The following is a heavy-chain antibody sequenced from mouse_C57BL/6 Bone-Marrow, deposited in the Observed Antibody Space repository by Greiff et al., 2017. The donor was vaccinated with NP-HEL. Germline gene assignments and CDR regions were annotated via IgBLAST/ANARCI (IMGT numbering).Heavy chain of an antibody. D-gene: IGHD1-1*01. CDR2: ISSGGDYI. Sequence: EVQLVESGEGLVKPGGSLKLSCAASGFTFSSYAMSWVRQTPEKRLEWVAYISSGGDYIYYADTVKGRFTISRDNARNTLYLQMSSLKSEDTAMYYCTRVPGNYGSYWYFDVWGTGTTVTVSS. CDR1: GFTFSSYA. CDR3: TRVPGNYGSYWYFDV. J-gene: IGHJ1*03. V-gene: IGHV5-9-1*02.